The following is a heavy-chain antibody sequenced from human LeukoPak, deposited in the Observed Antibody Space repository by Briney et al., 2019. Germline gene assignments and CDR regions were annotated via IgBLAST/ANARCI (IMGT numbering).Heavy chain of an antibody. Sequence: PGGSLRLSCAASGFTFSSYEMNWVRQAPGKGLEWVAVIWYDGSNKYYADSVKGRFTISRDNSKNTLYLQMNSLRAEDTAVYYCARDEDSSGYHHWVDYWGQGTLVTVSS. V-gene: IGHV3-33*08. D-gene: IGHD3-22*01. CDR3: ARDEDSSGYHHWVDY. J-gene: IGHJ4*02. CDR1: GFTFSSYE. CDR2: IWYDGSNK.